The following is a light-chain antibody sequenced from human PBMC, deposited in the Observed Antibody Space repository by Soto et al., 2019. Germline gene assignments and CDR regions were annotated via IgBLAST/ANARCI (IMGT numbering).Light chain of an antibody. V-gene: IGKV3D-20*01. CDR3: QQYGTSPIP. J-gene: IGKJ2*01. CDR1: QSVSSSS. CDR2: DSS. Sequence: IVVTQRQATLSLSPGERATLSCGASQSVSSSSLAWYQQKPGLAPRLLIYDSSSRATGISGRFSGGGSRTDFTLTISRLEPEDFAVYYCQQYGTSPIPFG.